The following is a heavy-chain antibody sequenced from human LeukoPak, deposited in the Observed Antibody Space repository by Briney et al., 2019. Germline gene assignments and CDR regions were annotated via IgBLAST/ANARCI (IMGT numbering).Heavy chain of an antibody. Sequence: ASVKVSCKASGYTFTGYYMHWGRQAPGQGLEWMGWVNPNSGGTNYAQKFQGRVTISRDTSISTAYMELSRLTSDDTAVYYCAREPWYCGGDCYSAQDFQHWGPGTLVTVSS. D-gene: IGHD2-21*02. J-gene: IGHJ1*01. V-gene: IGHV1-2*02. CDR3: AREPWYCGGDCYSAQDFQH. CDR2: VNPNSGGT. CDR1: GYTFTGYY.